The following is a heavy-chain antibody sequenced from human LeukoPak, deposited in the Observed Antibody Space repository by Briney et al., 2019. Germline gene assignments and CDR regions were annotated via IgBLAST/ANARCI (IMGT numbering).Heavy chain of an antibody. CDR3: ARNGNVAVAGTGGVDY. D-gene: IGHD6-19*01. Sequence: SETLSLTCTVSGGSISSSSYYWGWIRQPPGKGLEWIGSIYYSGSTYYNPSLKSRVTTSVDTSKNQFSLKLSSVTAADTAVYYCARNGNVAVAGTGGVDYWGQGTLVTVSS. CDR1: GGSISSSSYY. J-gene: IGHJ4*02. CDR2: IYYSGST. V-gene: IGHV4-39*01.